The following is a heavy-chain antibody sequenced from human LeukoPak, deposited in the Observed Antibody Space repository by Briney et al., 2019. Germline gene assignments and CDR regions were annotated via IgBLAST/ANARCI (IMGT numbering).Heavy chain of an antibody. CDR2: IYSGGST. CDR1: GFTVSSNY. J-gene: IGHJ6*03. CDR3: ARRTVELAYYYYMDV. Sequence: GGSLRLSCAASGFTVSSNYMSWVRQAPGKGLEWVSVIYSGGSTYYADSVKGRFTISRDNSKNTLYLQMNSLRVEDTAVYYCARRTVELAYYYYMDVWGKGTTVTVSS. D-gene: IGHD2-8*02. V-gene: IGHV3-66*02.